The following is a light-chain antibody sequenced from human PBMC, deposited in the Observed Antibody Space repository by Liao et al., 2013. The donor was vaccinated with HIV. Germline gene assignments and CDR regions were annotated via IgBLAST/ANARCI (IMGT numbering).Light chain of an antibody. J-gene: IGLJ2*01. Sequence: SYELTQPPSVSVAPGKTARITCGGNNIGSKSVHWYQQKPGQAPVLVIYYDSDRPSGIPERFSGSTSGNTATLTISGTQAMDEADYYCQAWDSRIVVFGGGTKLTVL. CDR3: QAWDSRIVV. V-gene: IGLV3-21*01. CDR1: NIGSKS. CDR2: YDS.